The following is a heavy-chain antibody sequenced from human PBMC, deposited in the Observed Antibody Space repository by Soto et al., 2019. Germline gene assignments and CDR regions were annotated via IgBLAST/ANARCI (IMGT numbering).Heavy chain of an antibody. J-gene: IGHJ4*02. V-gene: IGHV4-39*01. CDR2: LHISEKA. Sequence: SETLSLTCSLSRDSISRSSHYWGWIRQPPGKGLEWIGSLHISEKAYYNPSLKSRVSVLMDTSKNEFSLGLSSVTAADTAVYYCARAFAIDWYTYYFDYWGQGPLVT. CDR3: ARAFAIDWYTYYFDY. D-gene: IGHD3-9*01. CDR1: RDSISRSSHY.